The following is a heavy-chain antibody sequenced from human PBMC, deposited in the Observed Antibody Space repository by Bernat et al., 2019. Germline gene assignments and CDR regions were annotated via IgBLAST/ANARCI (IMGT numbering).Heavy chain of an antibody. D-gene: IGHD3-16*01. CDR2: IYYSGST. CDR1: GGSISSSSYY. J-gene: IGHJ4*02. Sequence: QLQLQESGPGLVKPSETLSLTCTVSGGSISSSSYYWGWIRQPPGKGLEWIGSIYYSGSTYYNPSLKSRVTISVDTSKNQFSLKLSSVTAADTAVYYCARRIITGNFDYWGQGTLVTVSS. V-gene: IGHV4-39*01. CDR3: ARRIITGNFDY.